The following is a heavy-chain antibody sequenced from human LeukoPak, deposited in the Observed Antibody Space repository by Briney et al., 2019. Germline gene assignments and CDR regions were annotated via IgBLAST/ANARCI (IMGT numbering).Heavy chain of an antibody. J-gene: IGHJ4*02. D-gene: IGHD1-26*01. Sequence: SETLSLTCTVSGGSISSSSYYWGWIRQPPGKGLEWIGSIYYSGSTHYNPSLKSRVTISVDTSKNQFSLKLSSVTAADTAVYYCARQSGSYYDLIDYWGQGTLVTVSS. CDR2: IYYSGST. CDR3: ARQSGSYYDLIDY. V-gene: IGHV4-39*01. CDR1: GGSISSSSYY.